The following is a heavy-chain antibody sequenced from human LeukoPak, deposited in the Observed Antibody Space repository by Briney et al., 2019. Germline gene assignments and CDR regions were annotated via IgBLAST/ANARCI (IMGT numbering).Heavy chain of an antibody. CDR3: AKGVYYYDSGEPGNYFDY. Sequence: GRSLRLSCAASGFTFSSYGMHWVRQAPGKGLEWVAVISYDGSNKYYADSVKGRFTISRDNSKNTLYLQMNSLRAEDTAVYYCAKGVYYYDSGEPGNYFDYWGQGTLVTVSS. CDR2: ISYDGSNK. D-gene: IGHD3-10*01. V-gene: IGHV3-30*18. CDR1: GFTFSSYG. J-gene: IGHJ4*02.